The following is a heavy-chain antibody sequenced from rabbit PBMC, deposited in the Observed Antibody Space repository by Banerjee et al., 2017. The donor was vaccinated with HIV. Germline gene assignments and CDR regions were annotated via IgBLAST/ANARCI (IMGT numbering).Heavy chain of an antibody. J-gene: IGHJ4*01. D-gene: IGHD4-1*01. Sequence: QSLEESGGDLVKPGASLTLTCAASGFTISSSYWICWVRQAPGKGLELIACIYSSNGDKWYASWVNGRFTISRSTSLNTVDLKMTSLTAADTATYFCARDTGAWGDFSLWGQGTLVTVS. CDR3: ARDTGAWGDFSL. V-gene: IGHV1S43*01. CDR2: IYSSNGDK. CDR1: GFTISSSYW.